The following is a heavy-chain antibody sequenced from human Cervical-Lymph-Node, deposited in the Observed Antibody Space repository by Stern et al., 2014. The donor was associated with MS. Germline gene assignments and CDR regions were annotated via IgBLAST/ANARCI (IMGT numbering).Heavy chain of an antibody. Sequence: DQLVESGPGLVKPLQTLSLTCTVSGGSVGSGGYFWNWIRQHPGKGLEGIGHVYYSGSIAYNPSLKSRVTISVDTSKNQFSLRLRSVTAADTAVYYCARNPALWYFDLWGRGTLAAVSS. J-gene: IGHJ2*01. V-gene: IGHV4-31*03. CDR3: ARNPALWYFDL. CDR1: GGSVGSGGYF. D-gene: IGHD3-3*02. CDR2: VYYSGSI.